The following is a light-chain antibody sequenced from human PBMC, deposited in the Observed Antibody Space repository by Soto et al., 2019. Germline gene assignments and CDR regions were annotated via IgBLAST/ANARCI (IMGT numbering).Light chain of an antibody. CDR3: QKYDTVPFT. CDR1: QGISNY. V-gene: IGKV1-27*01. J-gene: IGKJ3*01. CDR2: AAS. Sequence: DIQMTQSPSSLSASIGDRVTITCRARQGISNYLAWDQQKPGKVPNLLIYAASTLQSGVPSQFSGSGSGTDFILTISSLQPEDVATYYCQKYDTVPFTFGPGTKVDIK.